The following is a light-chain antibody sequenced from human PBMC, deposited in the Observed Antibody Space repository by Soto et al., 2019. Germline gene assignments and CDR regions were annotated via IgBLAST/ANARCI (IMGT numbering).Light chain of an antibody. CDR1: QDIDNY. V-gene: IGKV1-33*01. CDR2: AAS. J-gene: IGKJ5*01. Sequence: IQLTQSPSSLSASVGESVTITCRASQDIDNYLNWYQHRPGEAPKLLIYAASYLETGVPARFSGSGSGTDSSFTITSLHPEDSATYYCQQYDTRPTMTFGQGTRLEIK. CDR3: QQYDTRPTMT.